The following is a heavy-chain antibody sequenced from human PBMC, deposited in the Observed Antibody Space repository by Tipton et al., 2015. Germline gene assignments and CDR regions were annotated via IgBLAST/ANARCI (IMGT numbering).Heavy chain of an antibody. J-gene: IGHJ6*02. CDR2: LSYSGKT. CDR3: ARDLEHGMDV. Sequence: LRLSCTVSGGSISNSNYYWGWIRQPPGKGLEWIGSLSYSGKTDYNPSLKSRVTISVDTSKTQFSLKLSSVTAADTAVYFCARDLEHGMDVWGQGTTVTVS. CDR1: GGSISNSNYY. V-gene: IGHV4-39*07.